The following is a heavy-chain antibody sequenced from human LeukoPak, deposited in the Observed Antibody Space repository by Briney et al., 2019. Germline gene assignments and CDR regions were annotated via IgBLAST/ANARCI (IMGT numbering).Heavy chain of an antibody. Sequence: ASVKVSCKASGYTFTGYYIHGVRQAPGQGLEWMGSINPNSGATNYAQKFQGRVTMTRDTSISTTYMELNRLRSDDTAVYYCARVPQGSSWPYYFDYWGQGTLVTVSS. V-gene: IGHV1-2*02. D-gene: IGHD6-13*01. J-gene: IGHJ4*02. CDR1: GYTFTGYY. CDR2: INPNSGAT. CDR3: ARVPQGSSWPYYFDY.